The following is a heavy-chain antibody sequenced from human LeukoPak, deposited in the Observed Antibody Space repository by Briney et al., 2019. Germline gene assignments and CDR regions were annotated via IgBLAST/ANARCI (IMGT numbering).Heavy chain of an antibody. CDR3: AREGGYQLLWPPYYMDV. J-gene: IGHJ6*03. Sequence: PGGSLRLSCAASGFTFSSYWMSWVRQAPGKGLEWVANIKQDGSEKYYVDSVKGLFTISRDNAKNSLYLQMNSLRAEDTAVYYCAREGGYQLLWPPYYMDVWGKGTTVTVSS. D-gene: IGHD2-2*01. CDR2: IKQDGSEK. V-gene: IGHV3-7*01. CDR1: GFTFSSYW.